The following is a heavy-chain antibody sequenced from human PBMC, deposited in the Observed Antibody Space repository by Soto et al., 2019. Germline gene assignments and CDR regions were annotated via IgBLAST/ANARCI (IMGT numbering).Heavy chain of an antibody. J-gene: IGHJ1*01. V-gene: IGHV3-11*01. D-gene: IGHD3-22*01. CDR2: ISSSGSTI. CDR3: ARGAAKSTYYYDSSGYSLAEYFQH. CDR1: GFTFSDYY. Sequence: PGGSLRFSCAASGFTFSDYYMSWIRQAPGKGLEWVSYISSSGSTIYYADSVKGRFTISRDNAKNSLYLQMNSLRAEDTAVYYCARGAAKSTYYYDSSGYSLAEYFQHWGQGTLVTV.